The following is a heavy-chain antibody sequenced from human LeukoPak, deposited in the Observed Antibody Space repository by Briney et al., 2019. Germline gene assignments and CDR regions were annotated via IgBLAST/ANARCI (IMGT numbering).Heavy chain of an antibody. D-gene: IGHD6-6*01. Sequence: ASVKVSCKASGYTFTSYGISWVRQAPGQGLEWMGWSSAYNGNTNYAQKLQGRVTMTTDTSTSTAYMELRSLRSDDTAVYYCASSEYSSSASDYWGQGTLVTDSS. V-gene: IGHV1-18*01. CDR1: GYTFTSYG. J-gene: IGHJ4*02. CDR2: SSAYNGNT. CDR3: ASSEYSSSASDY.